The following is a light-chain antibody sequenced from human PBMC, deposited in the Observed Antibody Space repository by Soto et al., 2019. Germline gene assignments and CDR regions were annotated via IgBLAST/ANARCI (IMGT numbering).Light chain of an antibody. V-gene: IGKV3-20*01. CDR3: QQYGGT. CDR1: QSVSSSY. CDR2: GAS. Sequence: EIVLTQSPGTLSLSPGERATLSCRASQSVSSSYLAWYQQKPGQAPRLLIYGASSRATGIPDRFSSSGSGTDFTLNISRLEPEDFGVYYCQQYGGTFGGGTKVEIK. J-gene: IGKJ4*01.